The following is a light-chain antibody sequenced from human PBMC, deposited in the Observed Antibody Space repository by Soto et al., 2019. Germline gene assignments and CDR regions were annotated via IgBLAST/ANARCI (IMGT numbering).Light chain of an antibody. CDR3: QQYGGSPRVT. J-gene: IGKJ4*01. CDR1: QSVSSNY. Sequence: EIVLTQSPGTLSSSPGERVTLSCRASQSVSSNYLAWYQQKPGQAPRLLIYSASSRATGIPDRFSGSGSGTDFTLTINRLEPEDFAVYYCQQYGGSPRVTFGGGTKVEIK. CDR2: SAS. V-gene: IGKV3-20*01.